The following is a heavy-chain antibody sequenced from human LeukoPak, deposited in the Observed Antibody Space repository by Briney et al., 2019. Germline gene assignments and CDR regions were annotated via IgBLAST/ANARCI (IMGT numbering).Heavy chain of an antibody. V-gene: IGHV3-48*03. Sequence: GGSLRLSCAASGFTFSSYEMNWVRQAPGKGLEWVSYISSSGSTIYYADSVKGRFTISRDNAKNSLYLQMNSLRAEDTAAYYCARDGVRGWIDYWGQGTLVTVSS. D-gene: IGHD6-19*01. CDR3: ARDGVRGWIDY. CDR2: ISSSGSTI. CDR1: GFTFSSYE. J-gene: IGHJ4*02.